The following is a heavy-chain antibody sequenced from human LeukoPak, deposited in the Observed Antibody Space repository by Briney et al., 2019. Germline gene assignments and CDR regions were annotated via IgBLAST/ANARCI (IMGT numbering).Heavy chain of an antibody. CDR1: GFTFSNYG. Sequence: GGSLRLSCAASGFTFSNYGMHWVRQAPGKGLERVALISYDGNNKYYTDSVKGRFTISRDNSKNTLYLQMNSLRPEDTAMYYCAQGKGWSRLFVAHYWGQGTLVSVSS. V-gene: IGHV3-30*18. J-gene: IGHJ4*02. CDR3: AQGKGWSRLFVAHY. D-gene: IGHD6-19*01. CDR2: ISYDGNNK.